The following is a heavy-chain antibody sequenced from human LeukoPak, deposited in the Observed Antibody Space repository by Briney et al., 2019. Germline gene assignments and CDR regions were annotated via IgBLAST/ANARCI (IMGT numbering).Heavy chain of an antibody. Sequence: GASVKVSWKASGYTFTVNYMHWVRQAPGQGLEWIGWINTNSGGTNYAQKLQGRVTMTRDTSISTAYMELSRLTSDDTPVYYCARDFYYSGSGAFDLWGQGALVTVSS. CDR2: INTNSGGT. J-gene: IGHJ4*02. V-gene: IGHV1-2*02. D-gene: IGHD3-10*01. CDR3: ARDFYYSGSGAFDL. CDR1: GYTFTVNY.